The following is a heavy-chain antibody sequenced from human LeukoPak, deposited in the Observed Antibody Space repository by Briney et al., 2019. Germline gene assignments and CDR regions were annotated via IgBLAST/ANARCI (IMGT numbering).Heavy chain of an antibody. D-gene: IGHD1-26*01. CDR1: GFTFSSYG. V-gene: IGHV3-30*02. J-gene: IGHJ4*02. Sequence: GGSLRLSCVASGFTFSSYGMHWVRQAPGKGLEWVAFIRYDGSNKYYADSVKGRFTISRDNSKNTLYLQMNSLRAEDTAVYYCAKEGRYSGSYYDYWGQGTLVTVSS. CDR3: AKEGRYSGSYYDY. CDR2: IRYDGSNK.